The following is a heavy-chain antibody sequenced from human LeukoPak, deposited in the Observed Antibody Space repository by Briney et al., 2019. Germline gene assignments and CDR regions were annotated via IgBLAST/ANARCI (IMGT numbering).Heavy chain of an antibody. V-gene: IGHV1-2*02. Sequence: ASVKVSCKASGYTFTGYYMHWVRQAPGQGLEWMGWINPNSCGTNYAQKFQGRVTMTRDTAISTAYMELSRLRSDDTAVYYCARSLRSGGSDPLQNWFDPWGQGTLVTVSS. CDR2: INPNSCGT. J-gene: IGHJ5*02. CDR3: ARSLRSGGSDPLQNWFDP. D-gene: IGHD2-15*01. CDR1: GYTFTGYY.